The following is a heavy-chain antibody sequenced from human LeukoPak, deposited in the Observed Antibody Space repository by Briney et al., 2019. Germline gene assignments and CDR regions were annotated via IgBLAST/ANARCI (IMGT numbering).Heavy chain of an antibody. CDR1: GASISSDY. V-gene: IGHV4-59*01. CDR3: ASLLGYSSGGDY. Sequence: PSETLSLTCTVSGASISSDYWSWIRQPPGKGLEWIGYIFYTGSTNYNPSLKSRVSISVDTSKKQFSLKLSSVTAADTAVYYCASLLGYSSGGDYWGQGALVTVSS. J-gene: IGHJ4*02. CDR2: IFYTGST. D-gene: IGHD6-19*01.